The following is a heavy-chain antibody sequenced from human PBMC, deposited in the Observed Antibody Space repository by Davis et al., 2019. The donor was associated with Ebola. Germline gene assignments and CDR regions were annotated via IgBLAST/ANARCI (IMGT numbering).Heavy chain of an antibody. V-gene: IGHV3-21*01. Sequence: PGGSLRLSCTASGFTFGDYAMSWVRQAPGKGLEWVSSISSSSSYIYYADSVKGRFTISRDNAKNSLYLQMNSLRAEDTAVYYCAREGLVGDYYYGMDVWGQGTTVTVSS. CDR3: AREGLVGDYYYGMDV. CDR1: GFTFGDYA. CDR2: ISSSSSYI. J-gene: IGHJ6*02. D-gene: IGHD6-6*01.